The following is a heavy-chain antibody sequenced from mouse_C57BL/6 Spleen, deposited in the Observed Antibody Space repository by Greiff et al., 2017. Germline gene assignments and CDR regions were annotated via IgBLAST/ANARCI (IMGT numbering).Heavy chain of an antibody. CDR3: ATCDYSDYGCNY. J-gene: IGHJ2*01. V-gene: IGHV1-53*01. Sequence: VQLQQPGTDLVKPGASVKLSCTASGFTFTGYWMHWVKQRPGQGLEWIGNISPSDGGTTYNEKFKSKATLTVDKSSSTAYMQHSSLTSEDTAVYDCATCDYSDYGCNYGGQGTTLTVSA. D-gene: IGHD1-2*01. CDR2: ISPSDGGT. CDR1: GFTFTGYW.